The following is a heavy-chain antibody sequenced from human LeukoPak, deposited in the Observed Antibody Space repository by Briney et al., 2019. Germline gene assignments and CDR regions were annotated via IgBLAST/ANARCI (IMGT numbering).Heavy chain of an antibody. CDR2: ISSSGSTI. J-gene: IGHJ4*02. V-gene: IGHV3-11*01. D-gene: IGHD6-19*01. CDR1: GFTFRDYY. CDR3: ARDLSVAARFDY. Sequence: GWSLRLSCAASGFTFRDYYMSWIRPAPGKGLDGVSYISSSGSTIYYADSVKGRFTISRDNAKNSLYLQMNGLRAEDTAVYYCARDLSVAARFDYWGQGTLVTVSS.